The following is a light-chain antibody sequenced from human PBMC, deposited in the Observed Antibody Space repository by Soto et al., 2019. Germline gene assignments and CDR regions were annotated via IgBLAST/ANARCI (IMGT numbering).Light chain of an antibody. CDR1: QSISSY. CDR3: QHYNSYSEA. J-gene: IGKJ1*01. CDR2: AAS. V-gene: IGKV1-39*01. Sequence: DLQLTQSPYSLSASVGDRVTITRRASQSISSYLNWYQQKPGKAPKLLIYAASSLQSGVPSRFSGSGSGTEFTLTISSLQPDDFATYYCQHYNSYSEAFGQGTKVDI.